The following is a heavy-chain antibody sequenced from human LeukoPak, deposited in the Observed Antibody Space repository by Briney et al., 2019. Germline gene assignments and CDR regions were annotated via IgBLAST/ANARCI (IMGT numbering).Heavy chain of an antibody. CDR1: GFTFSSYG. D-gene: IGHD1-26*01. V-gene: IGHV3-30*02. CDR3: AKDMSGTYYFDY. Sequence: GGTLRLSCAASGFTFSSYGMSWVRQAPGKGLEWVAFIRYDGSTKSYADSVKGRFTISRDYSKNTLYLQMISLRADDTALYYCAKDMSGTYYFDYWGQGTLVTVPS. CDR2: IRYDGSTK. J-gene: IGHJ4*02.